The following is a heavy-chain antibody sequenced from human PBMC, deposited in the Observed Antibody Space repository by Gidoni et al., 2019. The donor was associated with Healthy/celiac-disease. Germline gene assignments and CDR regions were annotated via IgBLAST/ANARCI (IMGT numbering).Heavy chain of an antibody. CDR2: IRSSSSYI. J-gene: IGHJ4*02. CDR1: GFTFSSYS. Sequence: EVQLVESGGGLVKPGGSLRLSCAASGFTFSSYSMNWVRQAPGKGLQWVSSIRSSSSYIYYADSVKVRFTISRDNAKNSLYLQMNTLRAEDTAVYYCARGLGYCSSTSCYTAPDYWGQGTLVTVSS. CDR3: ARGLGYCSSTSCYTAPDY. D-gene: IGHD2-2*02. V-gene: IGHV3-21*01.